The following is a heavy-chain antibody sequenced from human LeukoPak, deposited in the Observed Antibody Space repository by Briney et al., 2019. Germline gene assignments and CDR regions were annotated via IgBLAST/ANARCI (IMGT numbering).Heavy chain of an antibody. J-gene: IGHJ2*01. V-gene: IGHV3-23*01. CDR3: ARDSGGDGYFDL. CDR2: ISGSGGST. D-gene: IGHD2-21*02. Sequence: PGGSLRLSCAASGFTFSSYAMSWVRQAPGKGLEWVSAISGSGGSTYYADSVKGRFTISRDNSKNTLFLQMNSLRTEDTAVYYCARDSGGDGYFDLWGRGTLVAVSS. CDR1: GFTFSSYA.